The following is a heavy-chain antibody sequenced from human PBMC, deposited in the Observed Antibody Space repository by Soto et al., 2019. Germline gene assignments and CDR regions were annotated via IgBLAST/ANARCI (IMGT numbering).Heavy chain of an antibody. CDR2: IYYSGST. CDR1: GGSISSYY. D-gene: IGHD4-17*01. CDR3: ARIIRDYGDYYYYYGMDV. V-gene: IGHV4-59*01. J-gene: IGHJ6*02. Sequence: SETLSLTCTVSGGSISSYYWSWIRQPPGKGLEWIGYIYYSGSTNYNPSLKSRFTISVDTSKNQFSLKLSSVTAADTAVYYCARIIRDYGDYYYYYGMDVWGQGTTVTVSS.